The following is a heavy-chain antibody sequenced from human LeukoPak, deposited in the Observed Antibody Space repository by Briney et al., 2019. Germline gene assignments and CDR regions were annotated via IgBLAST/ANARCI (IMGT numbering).Heavy chain of an antibody. J-gene: IGHJ5*02. CDR1: GYTFTSYG. CDR2: ISAYNGNT. Sequence: ASVKVSCKASGYTFTSYGISWVRQAPGQGLEWVRWISAYNGNTNYAQKLQGRVTMTTDTSTSTAYMELRSLRSDDTAVYYCARDYFSYCSSTSCSINWFDPWGQGTLVTVST. D-gene: IGHD2-2*01. CDR3: ARDYFSYCSSTSCSINWFDP. V-gene: IGHV1-18*01.